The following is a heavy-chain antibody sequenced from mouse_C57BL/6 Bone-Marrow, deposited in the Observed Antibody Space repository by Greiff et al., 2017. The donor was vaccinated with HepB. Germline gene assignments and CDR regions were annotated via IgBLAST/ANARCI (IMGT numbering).Heavy chain of an antibody. CDR1: GYAFSSSW. CDR3: ARGSWDYYAMDY. Sequence: QVQLKESGPELVKPGASVKISCKASGYAFSSSWMNWVKQRPGKGLEWIGRIYPGDGDTNYNGKFKGKATLTADKSSSTAYMQLSSLTSEDSAVYFCARGSWDYYAMDYWGQGTSVTVSS. V-gene: IGHV1-82*01. D-gene: IGHD1-1*01. CDR2: IYPGDGDT. J-gene: IGHJ4*01.